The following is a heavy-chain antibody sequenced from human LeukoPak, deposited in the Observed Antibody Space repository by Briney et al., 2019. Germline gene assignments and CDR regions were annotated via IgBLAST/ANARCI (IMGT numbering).Heavy chain of an antibody. CDR3: ARTPFDYYDSSGYPDY. D-gene: IGHD3-22*01. V-gene: IGHV1-8*01. J-gene: IGHJ4*02. CDR1: GYTFTSYD. Sequence: ASVKVSCKASGYTFTSYDINWVRQATGQGLEWMGWMNPNSGNTGYAQKFQGRVTMTRDTSISTAYIELSSLRSEDTAVYYCARTPFDYYDSSGYPDYWGQGTLVTVSS. CDR2: MNPNSGNT.